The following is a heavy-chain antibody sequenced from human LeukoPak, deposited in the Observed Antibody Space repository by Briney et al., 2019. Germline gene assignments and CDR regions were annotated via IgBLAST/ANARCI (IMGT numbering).Heavy chain of an antibody. V-gene: IGHV4-59*08. J-gene: IGHJ4*02. CDR3: ARQSSTSCYDY. CDR2: IYYSGST. D-gene: IGHD2-2*01. Sequence: SETLSLTCTVSGGSISSYYWSWIRQPPGKGLEWIGYIYYSGSTNYNPSLKSRVTISVDTSKNQFSLKLSSVTAADTVVYYCARQSSTSCYDYWGQGTLVTVSS. CDR1: GGSISSYY.